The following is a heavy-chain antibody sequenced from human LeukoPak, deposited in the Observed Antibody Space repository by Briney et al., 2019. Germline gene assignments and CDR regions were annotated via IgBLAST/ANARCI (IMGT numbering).Heavy chain of an antibody. CDR3: ARDYYGY. J-gene: IGHJ4*02. D-gene: IGHD1-26*01. CDR2: ISTGVSSK. V-gene: IGHV3-11*04. Sequence: GGSLRLSXAASGFTFSDYYMSWIRQPPGKGLEWVSYISTGVSSKFYAESVKGRFTISRDNAKNTLYLQMNSLRVEDTAVYYCARDYYGYWGQGTLVTVSS. CDR1: GFTFSDYY.